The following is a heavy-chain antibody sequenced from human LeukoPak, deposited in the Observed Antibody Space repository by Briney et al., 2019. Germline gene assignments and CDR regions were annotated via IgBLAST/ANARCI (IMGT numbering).Heavy chain of an antibody. J-gene: IGHJ3*02. Sequence: ASVKVSCKASGYTFTGYYMHWVRQAPGQGLEWMGWINPNSGGTNYAQKFQGRVTMTRDTSISTAYMELSRLRSDDTAVYYCARVRLNKGTGLFDIWGQGTTVTVSS. D-gene: IGHD3-10*01. CDR3: ARVRLNKGTGLFDI. CDR2: INPNSGGT. V-gene: IGHV1-2*02. CDR1: GYTFTGYY.